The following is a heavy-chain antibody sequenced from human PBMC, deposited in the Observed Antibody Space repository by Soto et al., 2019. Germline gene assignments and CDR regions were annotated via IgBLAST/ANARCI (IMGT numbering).Heavy chain of an antibody. CDR3: AREKAGDLTFFDS. D-gene: IGHD3-16*01. J-gene: IGHJ4*02. Sequence: KTSETLSLTCTVSGGSVSSGSYFWSWIRQPPGKGLEWLGYIYYTGNTNYNPSLKSRLTISVDSSKNQFSLKLSSVTAADTAVYYCAREKAGDLTFFDSWGQGTLVTVSS. CDR1: GGSVSSGSYF. CDR2: IYYTGNT. V-gene: IGHV4-61*01.